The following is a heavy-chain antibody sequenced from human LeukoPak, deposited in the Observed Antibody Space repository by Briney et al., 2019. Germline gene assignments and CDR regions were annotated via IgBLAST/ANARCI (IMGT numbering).Heavy chain of an antibody. J-gene: IGHJ5*02. CDR2: IYTSGST. V-gene: IGHV4-61*02. CDR1: GGSISSGSYY. CDR3: ARDWGADDSSGYP. Sequence: PSETLSHTCTVSGGSISSGSYYWSWIRQPAGKGLEWIGRIYTSGSTNYNPSLKSRVTISVDTSKNQFSLKLSSVTAADTAVYYCARDWGADDSSGYPWGQGTLVTVSS. D-gene: IGHD3-22*01.